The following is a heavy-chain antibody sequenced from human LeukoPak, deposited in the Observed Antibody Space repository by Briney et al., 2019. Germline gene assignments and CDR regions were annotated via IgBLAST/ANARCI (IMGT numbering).Heavy chain of an antibody. CDR3: ARDSSGYYDY. V-gene: IGHV4-38-2*02. CDR1: GYSISSGYY. Sequence: SETLSLTCTVSGYSISSGYYWGWIRPPPGKGLEWIGSIYHTGSTYYNPSLKSRVTISVDTSKKQFSLKLGSVTAADTAVYYCARDSSGYYDYWGQGILVTVSS. CDR2: IYHTGST. J-gene: IGHJ4*02. D-gene: IGHD3-22*01.